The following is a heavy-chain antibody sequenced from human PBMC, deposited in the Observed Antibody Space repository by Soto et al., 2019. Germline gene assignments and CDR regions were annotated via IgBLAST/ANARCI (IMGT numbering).Heavy chain of an antibody. CDR3: AMGGYYYDSSGYYRLNY. J-gene: IGHJ4*02. V-gene: IGHV3-23*01. D-gene: IGHD3-22*01. Sequence: EVQLLESGGGLVQPGGSLRLSCAASGFTFSSYAMSWVRQAPGKGLEWVSAISGSGGSTYYADSVKGRFTISRDNSKNTLYLQMNSLRAEDTAVYYCAMGGYYYDSSGYYRLNYWGQGTLVTVSS. CDR2: ISGSGGST. CDR1: GFTFSSYA.